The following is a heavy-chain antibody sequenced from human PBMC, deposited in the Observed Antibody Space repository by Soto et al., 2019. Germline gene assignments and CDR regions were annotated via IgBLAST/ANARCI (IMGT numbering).Heavy chain of an antibody. Sequence: SETLSLTWTVSAGSISSGGNYWSWIRQHPWKGLEWIGYIYNSGSTHYSPSIESRVSISPDTSKNQLVLRLTSVTAADTAVYYCARSARRGDAFGIWGQGTMVTV. CDR2: IYNSGST. J-gene: IGHJ3*02. D-gene: IGHD3-10*01. CDR1: AGSISSGGNY. V-gene: IGHV4-31*02. CDR3: ARSARRGDAFGI.